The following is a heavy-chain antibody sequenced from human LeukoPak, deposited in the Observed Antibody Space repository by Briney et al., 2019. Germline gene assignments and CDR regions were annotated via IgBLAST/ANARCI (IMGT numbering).Heavy chain of an antibody. CDR2: IIPIFGTA. D-gene: IGHD2/OR15-2a*01. Sequence: ASVKVSCKASGGTFSSYAISWVRQAPGQGLEWMGGIIPIFGTANYAQKFQGRVTITADTSTDTAYMELSSLRSEDTAVYYCATDREIDPRGVDYWGQGTLVTVSS. CDR1: GGTFSSYA. V-gene: IGHV1-69*06. CDR3: ATDREIDPRGVDY. J-gene: IGHJ4*02.